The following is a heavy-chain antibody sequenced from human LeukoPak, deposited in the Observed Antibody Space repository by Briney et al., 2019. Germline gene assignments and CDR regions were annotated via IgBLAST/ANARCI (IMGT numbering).Heavy chain of an antibody. Sequence: GGSLRLSCAASGFTFSSHGMHWVRQATGKGLEWVAVIWYDGSKKYYGDSVKGRFTISRDDSKNTLYLQMNSLRAEDTAVYYCAREASDYYRDFWGQGTLVTVSS. CDR2: IWYDGSKK. D-gene: IGHD3-3*01. CDR1: GFTFSSHG. J-gene: IGHJ4*02. CDR3: AREASDYYRDF. V-gene: IGHV3-33*01.